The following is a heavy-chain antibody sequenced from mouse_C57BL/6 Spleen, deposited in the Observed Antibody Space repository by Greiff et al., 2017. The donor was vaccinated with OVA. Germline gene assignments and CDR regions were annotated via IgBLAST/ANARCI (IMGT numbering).Heavy chain of an antibody. CDR1: GYAFSSSW. J-gene: IGHJ2*01. Sequence: VKLVESGPELVKPGASVKISCKASGYAFSSSWMNWVKQRPGKGLEWIGRIYPGDGDTNYNGKFKGKATLTADKSSSTAYMQLSSLTSEDSAVYFCARSNYYGSSYFDYWGQGTTLTVSS. V-gene: IGHV1-82*01. CDR3: ARSNYYGSSYFDY. D-gene: IGHD1-1*01. CDR2: IYPGDGDT.